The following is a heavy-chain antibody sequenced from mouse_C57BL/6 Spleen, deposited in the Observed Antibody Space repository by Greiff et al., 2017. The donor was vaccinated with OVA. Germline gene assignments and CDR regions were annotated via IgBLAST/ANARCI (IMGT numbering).Heavy chain of an antibody. CDR1: GYTFTSYW. Sequence: QVQLKESGPELVKPGASVKMSCKASGYTFTSYWITWVKQRPGQGLEWIGDIYPGSGSTNYNEKFKSKATLTVDTSSSTAYMQLSSLTSEDSAVYYCARWVGVDYWGQGTTLTVSS. CDR3: ARWVGVDY. V-gene: IGHV1-55*01. J-gene: IGHJ2*01. CDR2: IYPGSGST.